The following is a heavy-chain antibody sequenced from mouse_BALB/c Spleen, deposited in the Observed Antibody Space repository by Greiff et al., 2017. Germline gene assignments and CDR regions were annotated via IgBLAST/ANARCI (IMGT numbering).Heavy chain of an antibody. V-gene: IGHV14-3*02. J-gene: IGHJ2*01. CDR3: AREGMITTDYFDY. Sequence: VQLQQSGAELVKPGASVKLSCTASGFNIKDTYMHWVKQRPEQGLEWIGRIDPANGNTKYDPKFQGKATITADTSSNTAYLQLSSLTSEDTAVYYCAREGMITTDYFDYWAKAPLSQSPQ. CDR2: IDPANGNT. CDR1: GFNIKDTY. D-gene: IGHD2-4*01.